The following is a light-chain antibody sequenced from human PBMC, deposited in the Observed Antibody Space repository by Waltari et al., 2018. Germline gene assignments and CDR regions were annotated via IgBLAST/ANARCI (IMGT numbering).Light chain of an antibody. CDR2: SAS. CDR3: QQADSFPLT. Sequence: DIQMTQSPSSLFASVGDRVTMTSRASQGINNWLAWYQQVPGRAPQLLIYSASSLQSGVPSRFSGSGSGTNFTLTITSLQPEDFATYYCQQADSFPLTFGGGTKVEIK. V-gene: IGKV1-12*01. CDR1: QGINNW. J-gene: IGKJ4*01.